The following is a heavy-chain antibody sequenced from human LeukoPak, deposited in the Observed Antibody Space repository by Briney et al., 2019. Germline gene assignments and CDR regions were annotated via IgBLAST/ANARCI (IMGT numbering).Heavy chain of an antibody. CDR1: GFTFSSFG. V-gene: IGHV3-21*01. J-gene: IGHJ3*02. CDR2: ISSSSSYI. D-gene: IGHD1-1*01. CDR3: ARAGTAAAFDI. Sequence: GGSLRLSCAASGFTFSSFGMNWVRQAPGKGLEWVSSISSSSSYIYYADSVKGRFTISRDNAKNSLYLQMNSLRAEDTAVYYCARAGTAAAFDIWGQGTMVTVSS.